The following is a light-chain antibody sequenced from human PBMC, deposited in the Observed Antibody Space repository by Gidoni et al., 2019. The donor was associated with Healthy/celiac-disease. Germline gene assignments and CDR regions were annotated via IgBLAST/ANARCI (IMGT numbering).Light chain of an antibody. Sequence: EIVMTQSPATLSVSPGERATLSCRASQSVNSNLAWYQQKPGQAPRLLIYGAATRATGIPARFSGSGSGTEFTLTISSLQSEDFAVYYCQQYNNWPPVTFGQGTKVEIK. CDR2: GAA. CDR3: QQYNNWPPVT. V-gene: IGKV3-15*01. CDR1: QSVNSN. J-gene: IGKJ1*01.